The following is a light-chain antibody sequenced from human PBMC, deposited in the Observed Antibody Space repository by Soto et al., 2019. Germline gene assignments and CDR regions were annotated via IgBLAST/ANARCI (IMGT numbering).Light chain of an antibody. CDR1: SSDVGGYNF. J-gene: IGLJ2*01. CDR2: EVS. Sequence: QSALTQPASVSGSPGQSITISCTGTSSDVGGYNFVSWYQQHPGKAPKLMISEVSNRPSGVSNRFSGTKSGNTASLTISGLQADDEADYYCSSYTSSTTPVFGGGTKLTVL. V-gene: IGLV2-14*01. CDR3: SSYTSSTTPV.